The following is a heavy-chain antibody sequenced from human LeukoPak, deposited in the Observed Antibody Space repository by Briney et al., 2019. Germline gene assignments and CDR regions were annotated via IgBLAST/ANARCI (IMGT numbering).Heavy chain of an antibody. CDR2: ISGSGGTT. V-gene: IGHV3-23*01. CDR3: ARGGSVFAYFFGY. J-gene: IGHJ4*02. Sequence: GGSLRLSCAASGFTFSSYAMSWVRQARGKGLEWVSAISGSGGTTFYTDSVKGRLTISRDSSTNTLYLQLSSLRAEDTAIYYCARGGSVFAYFFGYWGQGTLVTVSS. CDR1: GFTFSSYA. D-gene: IGHD3-10*01.